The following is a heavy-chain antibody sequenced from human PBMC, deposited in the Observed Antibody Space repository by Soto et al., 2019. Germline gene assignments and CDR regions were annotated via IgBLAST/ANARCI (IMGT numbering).Heavy chain of an antibody. CDR1: GFTFTSYW. CDR2: INSDGSST. J-gene: IGHJ6*02. Sequence: EVQLVESGGGLVQPGGPLRLSCAASGFTFTSYWMLWVRQAPGKGLVWVSRINSDGSSTSYADPVKGRFTISRDNTKNTLYLQMNSLRAEDTAVYYCARDHSGSWYPSHGMDVWGQGITVTVSS. V-gene: IGHV3-74*01. CDR3: ARDHSGSWYPSHGMDV. D-gene: IGHD6-13*01.